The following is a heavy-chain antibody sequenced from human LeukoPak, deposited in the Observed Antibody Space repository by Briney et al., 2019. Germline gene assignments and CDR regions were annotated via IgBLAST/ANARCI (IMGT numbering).Heavy chain of an antibody. J-gene: IGHJ3*02. D-gene: IGHD4-17*01. CDR1: GFTFSSYW. V-gene: IGHV3-7*05. CDR3: ARDPTVTNFHDAFDI. Sequence: GGSLRLSCTASGFTFSSYWMSWVRQAPGKGLDWVATIKQDGSQKEDVESVQGRFTISRDNAKNSLYLHMNRLRAEDTAVYYCARDPTVTNFHDAFDIWGQGTLVTVSS. CDR2: IKQDGSQK.